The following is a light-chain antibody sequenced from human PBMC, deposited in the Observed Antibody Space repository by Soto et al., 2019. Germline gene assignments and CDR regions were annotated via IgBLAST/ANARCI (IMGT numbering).Light chain of an antibody. CDR2: QAS. J-gene: IGKJ2*01. CDR3: QQYNSYSHYT. V-gene: IGKV1-5*03. CDR1: QSISSW. Sequence: DIQMTQSPSTLSASVGDRVTITCRASQSISSWLAWYQLKPGKAPKLLIYQASSLQSGVPSRFSGSGSGTEFTLTISSLQPDDFATYCCQQYNSYSHYTFGQGTKLEIK.